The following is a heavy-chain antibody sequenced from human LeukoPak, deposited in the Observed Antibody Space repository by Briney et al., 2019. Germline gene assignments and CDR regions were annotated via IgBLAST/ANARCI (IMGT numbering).Heavy chain of an antibody. CDR3: ARDRGDGYNSLDY. Sequence: SETLSLTCTVSGGSISNYYWSWIRQPPGKGLEWIGYISYSGSTNYNPSLRSRVTISVDTSKNQFSLKLSSVTAADTAVYYCARDRGDGYNSLDYWGQGTLVTVSS. CDR1: GGSISNYY. D-gene: IGHD5-24*01. V-gene: IGHV4-59*01. CDR2: ISYSGST. J-gene: IGHJ4*02.